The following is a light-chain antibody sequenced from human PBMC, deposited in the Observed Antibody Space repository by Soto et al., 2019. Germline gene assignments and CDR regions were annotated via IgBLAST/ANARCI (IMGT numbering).Light chain of an antibody. CDR1: QSISSY. CDR3: QQSDSTPWT. V-gene: IGKV1-39*01. CDR2: AAS. J-gene: IGKJ1*01. Sequence: DIQMTQSPSSLSASVGDRVTITCRASQSISSYLNWYQQKPGKAPKLLIYAASSLQSGVPSRFSGSGSGTDFTLTISSLQPEEFETYYCQQSDSTPWTFGQGTKVEIK.